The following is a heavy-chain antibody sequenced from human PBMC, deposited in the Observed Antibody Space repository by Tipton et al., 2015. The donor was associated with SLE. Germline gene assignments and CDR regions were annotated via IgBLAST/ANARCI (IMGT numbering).Heavy chain of an antibody. CDR3: ARGGGDYVD. Sequence: TLSLTCTVSRASIRSYYWGWIRQPPGKGMEWIGYIYYSESTNYNPSLKSRVTISVDPSKNQFSLKLSSVTAADTAVYYCARGGGDYVDWGQGTLVTVSS. V-gene: IGHV4-59*01. J-gene: IGHJ4*02. D-gene: IGHD4-17*01. CDR1: RASIRSYY. CDR2: IYYSEST.